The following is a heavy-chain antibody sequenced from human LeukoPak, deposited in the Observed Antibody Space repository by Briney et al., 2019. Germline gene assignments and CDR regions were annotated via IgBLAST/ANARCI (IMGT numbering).Heavy chain of an antibody. Sequence: GGSLRLSCAASRFTFSIYAMSWVRQAPGKGLEWVSFIQHDGGRKWYVDSVKGRFTISRDNSKNTLSLQMNDLRLEDTAVYYCAKDFGSGRYAFDIWGQGTIVTVSS. CDR3: AKDFGSGRYAFDI. D-gene: IGHD3-10*01. CDR2: IQHDGGRK. CDR1: RFTFSIYA. J-gene: IGHJ3*02. V-gene: IGHV3-30*02.